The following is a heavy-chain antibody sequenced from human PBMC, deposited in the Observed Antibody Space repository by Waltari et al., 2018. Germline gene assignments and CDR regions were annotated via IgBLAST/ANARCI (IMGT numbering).Heavy chain of an antibody. CDR2: PYLGASDT. V-gene: IGHV5-51*01. D-gene: IGHD6-19*01. J-gene: IGHJ4*02. Sequence: VQLVQSGAEVEKPGEALQISFRGPGYRFTSDSSGWGRRMTGKGVGWRGIPYLGASDTTYSSYFQGQVTISADKSISTAYLQWSSLKASDTAMYYCARRPGQWPQKGYFDYWGQGTLVTVSS. CDR3: ARRPGQWPQKGYFDY. CDR1: GYRFTSDS.